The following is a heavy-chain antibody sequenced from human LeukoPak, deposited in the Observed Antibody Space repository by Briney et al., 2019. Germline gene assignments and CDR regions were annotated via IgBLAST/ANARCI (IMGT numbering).Heavy chain of an antibody. J-gene: IGHJ4*02. Sequence: GGSLRLSCAASGFTFSSYSMIWVRQAPGRGLEWVSSISSSGSYTYYTDSVKGRFTISRDNAKNSLYLQMNSLRAEDTAVYYCASSKMATIDDYWGQGTLVTVSS. V-gene: IGHV3-21*01. CDR3: ASSKMATIDDY. CDR1: GFTFSSYS. CDR2: ISSSGSYT. D-gene: IGHD5-24*01.